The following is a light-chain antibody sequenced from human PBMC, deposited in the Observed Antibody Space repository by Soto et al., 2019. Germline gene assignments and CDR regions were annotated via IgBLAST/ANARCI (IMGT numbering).Light chain of an antibody. Sequence: SYELTQPPSVSVSPGQTARITCSGDALPKQYAYWYQQKPGQAPVLVIYKDSERPSGIPERFSGSSSGTTVTLTISGVQAEGEADYYCQSADSSGTYVFGTGTKVTVL. CDR3: QSADSSGTYV. J-gene: IGLJ1*01. CDR1: ALPKQY. CDR2: KDS. V-gene: IGLV3-25*02.